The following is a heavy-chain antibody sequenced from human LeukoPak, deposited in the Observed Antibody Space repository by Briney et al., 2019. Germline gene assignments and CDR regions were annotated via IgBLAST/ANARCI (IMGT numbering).Heavy chain of an antibody. CDR3: ARYIVSYPHDAFDI. V-gene: IGHV4-59*01. CDR2: IYYSGST. Sequence: PSETLSLTCTVSGGSISSYYWSWIRQPPGKGLEWIGYIYYSGSTSYNPSLKSRVTISLDTSKNQFPLKLSSVTAADTAFYYCARYIVSYPHDAFDIWGQGTMVTVSS. D-gene: IGHD2-15*01. J-gene: IGHJ3*02. CDR1: GGSISSYY.